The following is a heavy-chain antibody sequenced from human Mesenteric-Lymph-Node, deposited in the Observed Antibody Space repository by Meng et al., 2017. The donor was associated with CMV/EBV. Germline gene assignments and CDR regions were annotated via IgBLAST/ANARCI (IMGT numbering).Heavy chain of an antibody. J-gene: IGHJ4*02. V-gene: IGHV1-69*01. CDR2: IIPMFGTA. D-gene: IGHD3-10*01. CDR1: GGTFDTNA. CDR3: ARDLSYYGSGSPSDY. Sequence: SGGTFDTNAVNWGRQAPGQGLEWMGGIIPMFGTANYAQKFQGRVTITADESTSTAYMELSSLRSEDTAVYYCARDLSYYGSGSPSDYWGQGTLVTVSS.